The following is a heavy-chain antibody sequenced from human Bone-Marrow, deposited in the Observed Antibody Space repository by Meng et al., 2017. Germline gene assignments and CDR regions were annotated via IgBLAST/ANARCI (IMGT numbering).Heavy chain of an antibody. D-gene: IGHD1-26*01. V-gene: IGHV1-69*02. CDR3: ARGSIVGATTDFDY. CDR2: IIPILGIA. CDR1: GGTFSSYT. J-gene: IGHJ4*02. Sequence: SVKVSCKASGGTFSSYTISWVRQAPGQGLEWMGRIIPILGIANYAQKFQGRVTITADESTSTAYMELSSLRSEDTAVYYCARGSIVGATTDFDYWGQGTLVTVSS.